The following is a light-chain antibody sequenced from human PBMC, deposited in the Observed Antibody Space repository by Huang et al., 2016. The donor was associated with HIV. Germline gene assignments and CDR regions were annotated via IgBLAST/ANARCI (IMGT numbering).Light chain of an antibody. CDR2: TAS. CDR1: QTISNS. CDR3: QQSYGAPLT. V-gene: IGKV1-39*01. Sequence: DIQMTQSPSSLSASVGDTVTITCRTSQTISNSLNWYQQRPGKAPKLLIYTASRLNSGVPSRFSGSGSGTDFTLTITNLQPEDFTTYFCQQSYGAPLTFGGGTKVEIK. J-gene: IGKJ4*01.